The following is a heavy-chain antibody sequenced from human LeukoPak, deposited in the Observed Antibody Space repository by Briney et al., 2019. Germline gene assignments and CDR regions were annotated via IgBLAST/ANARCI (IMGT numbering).Heavy chain of an antibody. CDR3: ARGRYSTELYCFDY. CDR2: IKKDGNEK. V-gene: IGHV3-7*05. J-gene: IGHJ4*02. D-gene: IGHD6-13*01. CDR1: GFSFSRFW. Sequence: GGSLTLSCAASGFSFSRFWMSWVRQAPGKGLEWVANIKKDGNEKYYVDSVKGRFTISRDNAKNSLFLQMNSLRAEDTAVYYCARGRYSTELYCFDYWGQGTLVTVSS.